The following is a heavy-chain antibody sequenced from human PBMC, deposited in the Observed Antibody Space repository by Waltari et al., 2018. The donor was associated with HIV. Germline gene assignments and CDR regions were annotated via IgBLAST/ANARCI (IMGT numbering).Heavy chain of an antibody. D-gene: IGHD3-10*02. V-gene: IGHV3-15*01. CDR1: GFPLRNPW. J-gene: IGHJ1*01. Sequence: VQLVEAGGGLGVPGWSLSLCWVVAGFPLRNPWESWVRQSPGKGLEWVCRIKTRTDGESVDYAAPMTRRFTISRDDSPSTLYLEINSLKTEDTAVYYCTTIQFYYVFEFWGQGTLVTFSS. CDR2: IKTRTDGESV. CDR3: TTIQFYYVFEF.